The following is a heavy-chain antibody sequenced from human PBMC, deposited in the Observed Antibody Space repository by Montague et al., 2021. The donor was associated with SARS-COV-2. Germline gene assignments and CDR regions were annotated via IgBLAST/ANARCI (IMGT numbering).Heavy chain of an antibody. D-gene: IGHD3-16*02. CDR3: ARGYDYVWGSYRYLHWFDP. CDR2: INHSRST. Sequence: SETLSLTCAGQCGAFRAYCGSGIGQTPVNRRECIGEINHSRSTNYNPSLKSRVTISVDTSKNQFSLKLSSVTAADTAVYYCARGYDYVWGSYRYLHWFDPWGQGTLVTVSS. J-gene: IGHJ5*02. V-gene: IGHV4-34*01. CDR1: CGAFRAYC.